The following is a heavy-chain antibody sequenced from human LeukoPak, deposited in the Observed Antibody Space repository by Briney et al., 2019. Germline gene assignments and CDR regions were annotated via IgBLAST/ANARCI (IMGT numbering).Heavy chain of an antibody. CDR3: ARGSNAFDI. J-gene: IGHJ3*02. CDR2: MNPNSGNT. CDR1: GYTFTSYD. Sequence: GASETVSCKASGYTFTSYDINWVRQAPGQGLEWMGWMNPNSGNTGYAQKFQGRVTMTRNTSISTAYMELSSLRSEDTAVYYCARGSNAFDIWGQGTMVTVSS. V-gene: IGHV1-8*01.